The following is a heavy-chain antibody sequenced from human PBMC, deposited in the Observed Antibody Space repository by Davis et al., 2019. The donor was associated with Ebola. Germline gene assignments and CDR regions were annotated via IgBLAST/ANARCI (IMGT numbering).Heavy chain of an antibody. D-gene: IGHD3-3*01. J-gene: IGHJ6*02. Sequence: GESLKISCAASGFTFSSYSMNWVRQAPGKGLEWVSSISSSSSYIYYADSVKGRFTISRDNAKNSLYLQMNSLRAEDTAVYYCARDLSGYDFWSGYYYYYYGMDVWGQGTTVTVSS. CDR1: GFTFSSYS. CDR3: ARDLSGYDFWSGYYYYYYGMDV. CDR2: ISSSSSYI. V-gene: IGHV3-21*04.